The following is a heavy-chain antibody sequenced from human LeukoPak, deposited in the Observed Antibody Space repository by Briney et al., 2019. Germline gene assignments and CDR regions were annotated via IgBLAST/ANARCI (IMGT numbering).Heavy chain of an antibody. CDR2: INPNSGGT. D-gene: IGHD6-13*01. CDR1: GYTFTSYG. CDR3: AREEHSSSWYWGNGNWFDP. V-gene: IGHV1-2*02. J-gene: IGHJ5*02. Sequence: ASVKVSCKASGYTFTSYGISWVRQAPGQGLEWMGWINPNSGGTNYAEKFQGRVAMTRDTSISTAYMELSRLRSDDTAVYYCAREEHSSSWYWGNGNWFDPWGQGTLVTVSS.